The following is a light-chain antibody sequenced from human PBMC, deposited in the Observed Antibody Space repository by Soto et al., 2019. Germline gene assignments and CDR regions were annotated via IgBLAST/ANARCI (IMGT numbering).Light chain of an antibody. CDR2: AAS. V-gene: IGKV1-39*01. CDR1: QSISSY. CDR3: QQSYTALLVT. J-gene: IGKJ3*01. Sequence: DIQMTQSPSSLSASVGDRVTITCRASQSISSYLNWYQQKPGKAPKLLIYAASSLQSGVPSRFSGSGSATDFTLTISSLQTEDFGTDDDQQSYTALLVTCGRGTKVDIK.